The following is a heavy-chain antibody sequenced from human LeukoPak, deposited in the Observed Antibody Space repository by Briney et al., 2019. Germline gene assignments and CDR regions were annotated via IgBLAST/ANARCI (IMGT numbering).Heavy chain of an antibody. D-gene: IGHD3-10*01. CDR1: GGTFSSYA. CDR2: IIPIFTTT. CDR3: VRVGGDNIRRGELLLRRCYFDT. Sequence: SVKVSCKASGGTFSSYAISWVRQAPGQGLEWMGGIIPIFTTTHFAEKFQGRFTITADGPTSTVYMELSSLRSDDTAVYYCVRVGGDNIRRGELLLRRCYFDTWGQGTLVTVSS. V-gene: IGHV1-69*13. J-gene: IGHJ4*02.